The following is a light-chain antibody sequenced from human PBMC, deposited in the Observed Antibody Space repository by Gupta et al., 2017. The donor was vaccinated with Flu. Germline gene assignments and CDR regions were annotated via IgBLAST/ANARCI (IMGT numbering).Light chain of an antibody. J-gene: IGLJ2*01. CDR1: SSNIGTFYD. CDR2: RNN. V-gene: IGLV1-40*03. CDR3: QSYDSSLSGFVT. Sequence: TISCSGNSSNIGTFYDVHWYQQLPGTAPNLLIYRNNNRPSGVPDRFSGSKSGASASLAITGLQAEDEADYYCQSYDSSLSGFVTFGGGTKLTVL.